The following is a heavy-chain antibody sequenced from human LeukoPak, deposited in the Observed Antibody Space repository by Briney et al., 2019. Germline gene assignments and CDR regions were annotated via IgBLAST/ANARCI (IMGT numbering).Heavy chain of an antibody. CDR3: ARVGDYGEIDY. CDR2: IYYSGST. V-gene: IGHV4-59*01. D-gene: IGHD4-17*01. CDR1: GGSISSYY. J-gene: IGHJ4*02. Sequence: SETLSLTCTVSGGSISSYYWSWIRQPPGKGLEWIGYIYYSGSTNYNPSLKSRVTISVDTSKNQFSLKLSSVTAADTAVYYCARVGDYGEIDYWGQGTLVTVSS.